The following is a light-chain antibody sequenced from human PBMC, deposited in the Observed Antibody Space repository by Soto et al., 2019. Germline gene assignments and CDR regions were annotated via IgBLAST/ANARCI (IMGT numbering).Light chain of an antibody. CDR1: QGIYNY. V-gene: IGKV1-27*01. CDR2: AAS. J-gene: IGKJ3*01. CDR3: QKCNSAPFT. Sequence: DTQMTQSPSSLSASVGDRVTITCRASQGIYNYLAWYQQKPGKVPKILIYAASSLVSGVPSRFSGSGSGTDFTLTISSLQPEDVATSYCQKCNSAPFTFGPGTKVDIK.